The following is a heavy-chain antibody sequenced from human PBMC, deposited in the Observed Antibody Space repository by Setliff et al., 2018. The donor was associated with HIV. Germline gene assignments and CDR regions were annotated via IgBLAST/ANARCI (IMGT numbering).Heavy chain of an antibody. J-gene: IGHJ3*01. Sequence: GASVKVSCKASGYTFSSYGISWVRQAPGQGLEWMGWISGYNGNTKYVQKLQGRVTVTTDTSTRTVYMELRSLRHDDTAEYFCARVPYRSAWFSGGHDAFDVWGQGTMVTVSS. V-gene: IGHV1-18*01. CDR1: GYTFSSYG. CDR2: ISGYNGNT. CDR3: ARVPYRSAWFSGGHDAFDV. D-gene: IGHD6-19*01.